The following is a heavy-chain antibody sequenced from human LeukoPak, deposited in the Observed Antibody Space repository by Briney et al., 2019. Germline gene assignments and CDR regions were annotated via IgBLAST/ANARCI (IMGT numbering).Heavy chain of an antibody. J-gene: IGHJ4*02. Sequence: PGGSLRLSRAASGFTFSSYWMSWVRQAPGKGLEWVANIKQDGSEKYYVDSMKGRFTISRDNAKNSLYLQMNSLRAEDTAVYYCARDRVAGTHDLWGQGTLVTISS. CDR2: IKQDGSEK. CDR3: ARDRVAGTHDL. D-gene: IGHD6-19*01. V-gene: IGHV3-7*01. CDR1: GFTFSSYW.